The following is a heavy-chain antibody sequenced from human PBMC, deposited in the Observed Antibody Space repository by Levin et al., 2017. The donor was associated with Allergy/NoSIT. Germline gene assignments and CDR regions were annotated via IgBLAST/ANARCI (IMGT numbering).Heavy chain of an antibody. CDR1: GYRSTSYW. CDR2: IYLGDLET. Sequence: LGESLKISCKTSGYRSTSYWIAWVRQRPGKGLEWMGVIYLGDLETTYSPSFQGHVTISGVWSTSTAYLQWSSLKASDTAVYYCAKSLYYHDTDSSYDTFDYWGQGTVVTVSS. CDR3: AKSLYYHDTDSSYDTFDY. D-gene: IGHD3-22*01. V-gene: IGHV5-51*01. J-gene: IGHJ4*02.